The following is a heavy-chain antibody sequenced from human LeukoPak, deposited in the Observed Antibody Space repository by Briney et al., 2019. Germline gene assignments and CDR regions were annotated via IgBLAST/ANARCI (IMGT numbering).Heavy chain of an antibody. J-gene: IGHJ4*02. CDR2: ISACNGNT. CDR1: GYTFTIYG. Sequence: GASVKVSCKASGYTFTIYGISWVRQVPGQGLEWMGWISACNGNTNYAQKLQGRVTMTTDTSTTTDNMELRSVRPDHAAVYDCSRCTAGGFGVVIGPFDYWGQGTLVTVSS. V-gene: IGHV1-18*01. D-gene: IGHD3-3*01. CDR3: SRCTAGGFGVVIGPFDY.